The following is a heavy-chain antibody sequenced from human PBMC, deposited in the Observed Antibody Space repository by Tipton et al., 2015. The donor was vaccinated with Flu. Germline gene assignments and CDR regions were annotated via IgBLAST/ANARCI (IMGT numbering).Heavy chain of an antibody. CDR3: ASRGSMDYFALGY. D-gene: IGHD3-10*01. J-gene: IGHJ4*02. CDR2: ISPYNGNT. CDR1: GYTFTTYG. V-gene: IGHV1-18*01. Sequence: QLVQSGADVKKPGASVKVSCKTSGYTFTTYGITWVRQAPGQGLEWMGWISPYNGNTKYSEKFQGRVTMTTDTSTSTAHMEMRSLRSDDTAVYYCASRGSMDYFALGYWGQGTLVTVSS.